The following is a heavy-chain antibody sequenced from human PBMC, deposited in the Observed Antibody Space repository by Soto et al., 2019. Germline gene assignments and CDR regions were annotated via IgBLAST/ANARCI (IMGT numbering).Heavy chain of an antibody. CDR2: ISIYNGNT. CDR1: GYTFTSYG. CDR3: ARRFGYSTSYDSYDLDV. Sequence: QIQLVQSGGEVKKPGASVNVSCKASGYTFTSYGISWVRQAPGQGLEWMGWISIYNGNTNYAEKFQGRVTMTTDTSTSTAYMELGSLRSDDTAVYYCARRFGYSTSYDSYDLDVWGKGPPVTVSS. V-gene: IGHV1-18*01. D-gene: IGHD6-13*01. J-gene: IGHJ6*03.